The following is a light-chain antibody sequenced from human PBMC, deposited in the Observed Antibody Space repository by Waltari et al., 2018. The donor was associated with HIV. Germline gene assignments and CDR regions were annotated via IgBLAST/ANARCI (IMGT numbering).Light chain of an antibody. CDR1: SSNVGSNR. CDR3: AAWDDSLNGPV. Sequence: QSVLPQSLSASGSPGQRVIIPCTGHSSNVGSNRVHWYQQLPGPAPKLLIYSNNERPSGVPDRFSGSKSGTSAALAISGLQSEDEADYHCAAWDDSLNGPVFGGGTKLTVL. V-gene: IGLV1-44*01. J-gene: IGLJ2*01. CDR2: SNN.